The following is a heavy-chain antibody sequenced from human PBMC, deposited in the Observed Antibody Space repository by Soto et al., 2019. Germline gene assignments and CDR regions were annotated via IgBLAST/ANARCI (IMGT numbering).Heavy chain of an antibody. CDR2: ISGSGGST. CDR3: AKDIAARRWFDP. CDR1: GFTVSSNY. Sequence: GGSLRLSCAASGFTVSSNYMSWVRQAPGKGLEWVSAISGSGGSTYYADSVKGRFTISRDNSKNTLYLQMNSLRAEDTAVYYCAKDIAARRWFDPWGQGTLVTVSS. J-gene: IGHJ5*02. V-gene: IGHV3-23*01. D-gene: IGHD6-6*01.